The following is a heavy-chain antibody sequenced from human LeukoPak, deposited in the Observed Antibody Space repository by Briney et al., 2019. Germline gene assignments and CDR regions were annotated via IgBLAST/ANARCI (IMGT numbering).Heavy chain of an antibody. Sequence: GGSLRLSCAASGFTFDDYAMHWVRQAPGKGLEWVSGISWNSGSIGYADSVKGRFTISRDNAKNSLYLQMNSLRAEDTALYYCAKDNEMPGYDILTGYYRFDYWGQGTLVTVSS. J-gene: IGHJ4*02. D-gene: IGHD3-9*01. V-gene: IGHV3-9*01. CDR2: ISWNSGSI. CDR3: AKDNEMPGYDILTGYYRFDY. CDR1: GFTFDDYA.